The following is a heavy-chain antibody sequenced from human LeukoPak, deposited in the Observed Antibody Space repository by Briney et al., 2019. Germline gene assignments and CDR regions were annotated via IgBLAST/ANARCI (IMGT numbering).Heavy chain of an antibody. D-gene: IGHD3-22*01. CDR2: IYSGGST. CDR3: ARGSEWLLPFDY. Sequence: GGSLRLSCAASGFTVRSNYMSWVRQAPGKGLEWVSVIYSGGSTYYADSVKGRFTISRDNSKNTLYLQMNSLRAEDTAVYYCARGSEWLLPFDYWGQGTLVTVSS. J-gene: IGHJ4*02. V-gene: IGHV3-53*01. CDR1: GFTVRSNY.